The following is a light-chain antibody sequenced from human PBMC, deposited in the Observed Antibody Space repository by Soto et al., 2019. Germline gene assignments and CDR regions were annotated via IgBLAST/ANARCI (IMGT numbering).Light chain of an antibody. CDR1: QSISSW. CDR3: QQCYSLPRT. CDR2: AAS. V-gene: IGKV1-5*01. J-gene: IGKJ1*01. Sequence: DIQMTQSPSTLSSSVGDRVTITCRASQSISSWLAWYQQKPGKAPNLLIFAASTLQSGVPSRFSGSGSGTDFTLTISSLQPEDFAMYYCQQCYSLPRTFGPGTKVDIK.